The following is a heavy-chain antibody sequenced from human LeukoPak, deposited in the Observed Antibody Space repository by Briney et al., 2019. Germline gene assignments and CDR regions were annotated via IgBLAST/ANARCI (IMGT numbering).Heavy chain of an antibody. J-gene: IGHJ4*02. Sequence: GGSLRLSCAASGFIFSSHWMHWVRQAPGKGLVWVSLINSDGSSTSYADSVKGRFTISRDNAKNTLYLQMNSLRAEDTAVYYCARDPTSMYSYDSSGFYCDCWGPGVLVTVSS. D-gene: IGHD3-22*01. V-gene: IGHV3-74*01. CDR2: INSDGSST. CDR3: ARDPTSMYSYDSSGFYCDC. CDR1: GFIFSSHW.